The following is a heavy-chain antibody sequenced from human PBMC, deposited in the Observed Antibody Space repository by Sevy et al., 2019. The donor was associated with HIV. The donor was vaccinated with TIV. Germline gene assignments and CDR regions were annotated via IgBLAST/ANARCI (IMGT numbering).Heavy chain of an antibody. V-gene: IGHV3-21*01. D-gene: IGHD6-13*01. J-gene: IGHJ4*02. CDR3: ARDPHSSSWPYYFDY. Sequence: GGYLRLSCAASGFTFSSYSMNWVRQAPGKGLEWVSSISSISSYIYYADSVKGRFTISRDNANNLQYLQMNSLRAEDTAVYYCARDPHSSSWPYYFDYWGQGTLVIVSS. CDR1: GFTFSSYS. CDR2: ISSISSYI.